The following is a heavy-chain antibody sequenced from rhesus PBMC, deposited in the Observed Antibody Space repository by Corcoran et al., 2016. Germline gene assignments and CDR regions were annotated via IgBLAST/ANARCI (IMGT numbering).Heavy chain of an antibody. CDR2: IYGSGGST. D-gene: IGHD3-28*01. CDR3: ARRTDYYVSGFGDY. J-gene: IGHJ4*01. CDR1: GGPIISSNR. Sequence: QVQLQESGPAVVKPSETLSLTSAVSGGPIISSNRWSWSRPSPGTGLEWVGGIYGSGGSTESNPSLKSRVTISIDTSKNQFSLKLSSVTAADTAVYYCARRTDYYVSGFGDYWGQGVLVTVSS. V-gene: IGHV4-93*02.